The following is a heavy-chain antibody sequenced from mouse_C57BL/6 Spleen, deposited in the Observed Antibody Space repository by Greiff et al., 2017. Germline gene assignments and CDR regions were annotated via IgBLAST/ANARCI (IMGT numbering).Heavy chain of an antibody. D-gene: IGHD2-13*01. J-gene: IGHJ1*03. CDR2: IDPETGGT. CDR1: GYTFTDYE. CDR3: TRDDSIWYFDV. Sequence: VQLQQSGAELVRPGASVTLSCKASGYTFTDYEMHWVKQTPVHGLEWIGAIDPETGGTAYNQKFKGKAILTADKSSSTAYMELRSLTSEDSAVYYCTRDDSIWYFDVWGTGTTVTVSS. V-gene: IGHV1-15*01.